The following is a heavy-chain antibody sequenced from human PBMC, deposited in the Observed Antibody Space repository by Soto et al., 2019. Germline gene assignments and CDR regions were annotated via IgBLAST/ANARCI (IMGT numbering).Heavy chain of an antibody. V-gene: IGHV6-1*01. CDR1: GDSVSNNSAA. Sequence: QVQLQQSGPGLVKPSQTLSLTCAISGDSVSNNSAAWNWIRQSPSRGLEWLGRTYYRSKWYNEYALSVKSRITINPVTSKNQFSLQSNSVTPDDTAVYYCAREYNAGWSTWGQGTLVTVSS. D-gene: IGHD6-19*01. CDR2: TYYRSKWYN. CDR3: AREYNAGWST. J-gene: IGHJ4*02.